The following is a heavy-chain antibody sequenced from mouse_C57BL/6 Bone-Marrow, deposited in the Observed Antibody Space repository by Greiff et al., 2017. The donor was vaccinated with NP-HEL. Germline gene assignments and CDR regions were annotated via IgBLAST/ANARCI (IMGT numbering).Heavy chain of an antibody. D-gene: IGHD1-1*01. V-gene: IGHV1-19*01. J-gene: IGHJ2*01. CDR1: GYTFTDYY. CDR3: ALITTVASFDY. Sequence: SGPVLVKPGASVKMSCKASGYTFTDYYMNWVKQSHGKSLEWIGVINPYNGGTSYNQKFKGKATLTVDKSSSTAYMELNSLTSEDSAVYYCALITTVASFDYWGQGTTLTVSS. CDR2: INPYNGGT.